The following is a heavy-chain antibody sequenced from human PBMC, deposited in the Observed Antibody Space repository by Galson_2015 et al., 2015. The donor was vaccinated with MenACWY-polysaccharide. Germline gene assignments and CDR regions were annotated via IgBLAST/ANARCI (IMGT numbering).Heavy chain of an antibody. V-gene: IGHV4-34*01. Sequence: ETLSLTCAVYGGSFSGYYWSWIRQPPGKGLEWIGEINHSGSTNYNPSLKSRVTISVDTSKNQFSLKLSSVTAADTAVYYCARRVGATTVGYWGQGTLVTVSS. CDR2: INHSGST. CDR1: GGSFSGYY. CDR3: ARRVGATTVGY. D-gene: IGHD1-26*01. J-gene: IGHJ4*02.